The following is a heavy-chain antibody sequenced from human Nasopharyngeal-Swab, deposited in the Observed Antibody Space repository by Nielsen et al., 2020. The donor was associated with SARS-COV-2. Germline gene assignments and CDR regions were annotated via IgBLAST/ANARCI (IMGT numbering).Heavy chain of an antibody. CDR1: GFTFSSYG. D-gene: IGHD4-11*01. Sequence: GESLKISCAASGFTFSSYGMHWVRQAPGKGLEWVAVISYDGSNKYYADSVKGRFTISRDNAKNSLYLQMDSLRAEDTAVFYCARADAYSNYGSLDYWGQGTLVTVSS. J-gene: IGHJ4*02. CDR3: ARADAYSNYGSLDY. V-gene: IGHV3-30*03. CDR2: ISYDGSNK.